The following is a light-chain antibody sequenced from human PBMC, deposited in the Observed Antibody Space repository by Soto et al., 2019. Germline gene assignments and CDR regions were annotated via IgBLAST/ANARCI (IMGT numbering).Light chain of an antibody. V-gene: IGLV2-23*02. Sequence: QSVLTQPASVSGSPGQSITIFCTGTSSDVGSYNLVSWYQQHPGKAPKLMIYEVSKRPSGVSNRFSGSKSGNTASLTISGLQAEDEADYYCCSYAGSYVFGTGTKLTVL. CDR2: EVS. CDR3: CSYAGSYV. CDR1: SSDVGSYNL. J-gene: IGLJ1*01.